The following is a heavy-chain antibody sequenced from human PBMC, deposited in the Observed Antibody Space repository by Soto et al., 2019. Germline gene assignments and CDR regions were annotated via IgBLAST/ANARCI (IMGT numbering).Heavy chain of an antibody. J-gene: IGHJ6*03. CDR3: ARGREDGWAGTPTSYYYYMDV. CDR1: GYTFTSYD. CDR2: MNPNSGNT. V-gene: IGHV1-8*01. D-gene: IGHD6-19*01. Sequence: ASVKVSCKASGYTFTSYDINWVRQATGQGLEWMGWMNPNSGNTGYAQKFQGRVTMTRNTSISTAYMELSSLRSEDTAVYYCARGREDGWAGTPTSYYYYMDVWGKGTTVTVSS.